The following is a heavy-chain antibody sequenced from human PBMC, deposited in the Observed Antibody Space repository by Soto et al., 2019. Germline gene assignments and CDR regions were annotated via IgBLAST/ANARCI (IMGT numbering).Heavy chain of an antibody. J-gene: IGHJ6*02. V-gene: IGHV3-49*03. CDR3: TREKRFLEWTTYYYGMDV. CDR1: GFTFGDYA. D-gene: IGHD3-3*01. Sequence: GGSLRLSCTASGFTFGDYAMSWFRQAPGKGLEWVGFIRSKAYGGTTEYAASVKGRFTISRDDSKSIAYLQMNSLKTEDTAVYYCTREKRFLEWTTYYYGMDVWGQGTTVTVSS. CDR2: IRSKAYGGTT.